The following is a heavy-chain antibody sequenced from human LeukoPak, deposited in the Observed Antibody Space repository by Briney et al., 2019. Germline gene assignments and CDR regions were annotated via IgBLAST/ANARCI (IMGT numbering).Heavy chain of an antibody. J-gene: IGHJ6*03. CDR1: GFTVSSNY. Sequence: GGSLRLSCAASGFTVSSNYMSWVRQAPGKGLEWVSSISSSSSYIYYADSVKGRFTISRDNAKNSLYLQMNSLRAEDTAVYYCARSPGGYMDVWGKGTTVTVSS. V-gene: IGHV3-21*01. CDR2: ISSSSSYI. D-gene: IGHD3-16*01. CDR3: ARSPGGYMDV.